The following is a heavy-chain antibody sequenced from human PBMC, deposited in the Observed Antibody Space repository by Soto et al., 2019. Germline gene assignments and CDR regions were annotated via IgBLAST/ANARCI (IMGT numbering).Heavy chain of an antibody. CDR1: GFTFSSYG. V-gene: IGHV3-30*03. CDR2: ISYDGSNK. CDR3: AIPKNRGGRTTFIY. Sequence: GGSLRLSCAASGFTFSSYGMHWVRQAPGKGLEWVAVISYDGSNKYYADSVKGRFTISRDNSKNTLYLQINRLRAEGTALYYCAIPKNRGGRTTFIYWGQGTQVTVSS. D-gene: IGHD3-16*01. J-gene: IGHJ4*02.